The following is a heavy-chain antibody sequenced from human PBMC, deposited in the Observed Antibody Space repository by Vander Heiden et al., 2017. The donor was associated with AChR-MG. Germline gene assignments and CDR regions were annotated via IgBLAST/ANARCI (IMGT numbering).Heavy chain of an antibody. CDR3: ARSSGRAVAGKSGFDY. J-gene: IGHJ4*02. CDR1: GFTFSSYA. CDR2: ISYDGSNK. Sequence: QVQLVESGGGVVQPGRSLRLSCAASGFTFSSYARHWVRQAPGKGLEWVAVISYDGSNKYYADSVKGRFTISRDNSKNTLYLQMNSLRAEDTAVYYCARSSGRAVAGKSGFDYWGQGTLVTVSS. D-gene: IGHD6-19*01. V-gene: IGHV3-30-3*01.